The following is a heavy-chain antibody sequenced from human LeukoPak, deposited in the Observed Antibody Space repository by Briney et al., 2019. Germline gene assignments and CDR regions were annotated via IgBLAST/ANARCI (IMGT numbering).Heavy chain of an antibody. D-gene: IGHD4-17*01. J-gene: IGHJ4*02. CDR3: ASARDYGDYIDVFNY. CDR1: GGSFSGYY. V-gene: IGHV4-34*01. CDR2: INHSGST. Sequence: SETLSLTCAVYGGSFSGYYWSWIRQPPGKGLEWIGEINHSGSTNYNPSLTSRVTISVDTSKNQFSLKLSSVTAADTAVYYCASARDYGDYIDVFNYWGQGTQVTVSS.